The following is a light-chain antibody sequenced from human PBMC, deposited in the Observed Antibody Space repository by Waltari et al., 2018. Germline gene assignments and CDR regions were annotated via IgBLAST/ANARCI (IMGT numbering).Light chain of an antibody. V-gene: IGKV1-39*01. CDR2: SAS. CDR1: QSISNY. CDR3: QQSYSVPFT. J-gene: IGKJ3*01. Sequence: DIQMTQSPSSLSASVGDRVPITCRASQSISNYLNWYQQKPGKAPKLLIHSASTLESGVPSRFSCSGSGTDFALTISSLQPQDFATYYCQQSYSVPFTFGPGTKVDI.